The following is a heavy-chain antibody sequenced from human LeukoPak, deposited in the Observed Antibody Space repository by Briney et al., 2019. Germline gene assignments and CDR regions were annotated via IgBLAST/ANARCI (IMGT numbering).Heavy chain of an antibody. J-gene: IGHJ4*02. CDR3: AREEARDGSTGYYFDY. D-gene: IGHD5-24*01. CDR1: GYTFSNYH. Sequence: ASVKVSCKASGYTFSNYHIHWERQAPGQGIEWMGIINPRYGSTTYAQNFQGRVTMTRDMSTSTVYMELSSLRSEDTAVYYCAREEARDGSTGYYFDYWGQGTLLTVSS. CDR2: INPRYGST. V-gene: IGHV1-46*01.